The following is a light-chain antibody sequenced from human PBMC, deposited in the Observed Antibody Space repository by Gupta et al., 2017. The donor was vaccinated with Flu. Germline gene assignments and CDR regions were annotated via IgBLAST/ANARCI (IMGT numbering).Light chain of an antibody. J-gene: IGKJ1*01. CDR3: QRGYTTVRS. V-gene: IGKV1-39*01. CDR1: HSIAGY. CDR2: AAT. Sequence: QSSLSASGGARVTITCRASHSIAGYLHWYQQKPGKAPRLLIFAATNLETGVPSRFRGSGSGTDFTLTISNLKPEDFATYYCQRGYTTVRSFGQGTKVEIK.